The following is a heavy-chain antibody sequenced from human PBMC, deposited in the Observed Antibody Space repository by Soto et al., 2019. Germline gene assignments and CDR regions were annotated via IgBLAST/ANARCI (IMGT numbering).Heavy chain of an antibody. V-gene: IGHV1-69*13. CDR2: IIPIFGTA. D-gene: IGHD5-12*01. CDR1: GYSFSTYG. Sequence: SVKVSCKASGYSFSTYGISWVRQAPGQGLEWMGGIIPIFGTANYAQKFQGRVTITADESTSTAYMELSSLRSEDTAVYYCARDHNLRDGYNYILKHWGQGTLVTVSS. CDR3: ARDHNLRDGYNYILKH. J-gene: IGHJ1*01.